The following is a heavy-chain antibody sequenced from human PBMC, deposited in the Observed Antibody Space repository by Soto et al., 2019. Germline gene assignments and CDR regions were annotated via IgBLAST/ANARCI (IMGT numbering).Heavy chain of an antibody. CDR1: GSTLTTYT. CDR2: ITSSSGHI. J-gene: IGHJ3*02. V-gene: IGHV3-21*01. D-gene: IGHD2-21*02. CDR3: VRSIVVVTENDAFDI. Sequence: PGGSLRLSCEASGSTLTTYTMNWVRQASGKGLERVSSITSSSGHIYYADSVKGRFTISRDNARNSLYLQMNSLRAEDTAVYYCVRSIVVVTENDAFDIWGQGTMVTVSS.